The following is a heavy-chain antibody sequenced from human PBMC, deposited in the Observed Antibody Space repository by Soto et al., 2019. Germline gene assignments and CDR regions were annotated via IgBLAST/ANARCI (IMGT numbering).Heavy chain of an antibody. D-gene: IGHD2-2*01. J-gene: IGHJ6*03. CDR2: ISGSGGST. CDR3: AKDTNPGDHYYYYMDV. V-gene: IGHV3-23*01. Sequence: EVQLLESGGGLVQPGGSLRLSCAASGFTFSSYAMSWVRQAPGKGLEWVSAISGSGGSTYYADSVKGRFTISRDNSKNTLYLQMNSLRAEDTAVYYCAKDTNPGDHYYYYMDVWGKGTTVTVSS. CDR1: GFTFSSYA.